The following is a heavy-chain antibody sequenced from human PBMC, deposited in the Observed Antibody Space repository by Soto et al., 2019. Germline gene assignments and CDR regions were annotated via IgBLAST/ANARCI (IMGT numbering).Heavy chain of an antibody. J-gene: IGHJ4*02. V-gene: IGHV4-39*01. CDR2: IYYSGST. Sequence: PLETLSLTCLVSGGSISSSSYFWGWVRQPPGQGLEWIGSIYYSGSTYYNPSLKSRVTISVDTSKNQFSLKLSSVTAADTAVYYCARHGSFGGVIGWGEYYYFDYWGQGTLVTSPQ. CDR3: ARHGSFGGVIGWGEYYYFDY. D-gene: IGHD3-16*01. CDR1: GGSISSSSYF.